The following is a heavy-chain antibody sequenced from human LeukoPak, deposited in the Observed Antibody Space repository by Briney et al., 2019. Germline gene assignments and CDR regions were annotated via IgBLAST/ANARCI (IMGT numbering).Heavy chain of an antibody. V-gene: IGHV1-69*02. D-gene: IGHD3-10*01. J-gene: IGHJ4*02. CDR3: AVFYYYASGRIVDY. Sequence: ASVKVSCKASGGTFSAYPISWVRQAPGQGLEWMGRIIPMPGITNYAEKFQGRVTITADKSTTTVYMELSSLRSDDAAIYYCAVFYYYASGRIVDYWGQGTLVTVSS. CDR1: GGTFSAYP. CDR2: IIPMPGIT.